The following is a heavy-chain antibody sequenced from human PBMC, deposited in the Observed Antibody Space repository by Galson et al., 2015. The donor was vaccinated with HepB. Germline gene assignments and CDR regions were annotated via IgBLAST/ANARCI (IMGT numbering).Heavy chain of an antibody. Sequence: SLRLSCAASGFTFRDFAVHWVRQASGKGLEWVGHIRSKPNNYATAYAESVKGRFTISRDDSKNTAYLQMHRLKTEDTAMYYCIRPGGAGARTGVADWGQGTPVTVAS. CDR3: IRPGGAGARTGVAD. D-gene: IGHD1-14*01. V-gene: IGHV3-73*01. J-gene: IGHJ4*02. CDR2: IRSKPNNYAT. CDR1: GFTFRDFA.